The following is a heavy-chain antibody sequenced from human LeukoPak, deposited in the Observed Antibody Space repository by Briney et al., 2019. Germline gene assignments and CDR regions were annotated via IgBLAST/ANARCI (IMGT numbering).Heavy chain of an antibody. D-gene: IGHD5-24*01. V-gene: IGHV3-30*18. Sequence: GGSLRLSCAASGFTFSSYGMHWVRQAPGKGLEWVAVISYDGSNKYYADSVKGRFTISRDNSKNTLYLQMNSLRAEDTAVYYCAKGSRDGYKFMYYFDYWGQGTLVSVSS. CDR1: GFTFSSYG. CDR3: AKGSRDGYKFMYYFDY. CDR2: ISYDGSNK. J-gene: IGHJ4*02.